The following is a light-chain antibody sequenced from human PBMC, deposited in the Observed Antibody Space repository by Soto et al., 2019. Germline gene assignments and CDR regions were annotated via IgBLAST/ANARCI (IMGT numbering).Light chain of an antibody. CDR3: CSYAGSYTFV. J-gene: IGLJ1*01. Sequence: LTQPRSVSGSPGQSVTISCTGTSSDVGGYNYVSWYQQHPGKAPKLVIYDVSKRPSGVPDRFSGSKSGNTASLTISGLQAEDEADYYCCSYAGSYTFVFGTGTKVTVL. V-gene: IGLV2-11*01. CDR2: DVS. CDR1: SSDVGGYNY.